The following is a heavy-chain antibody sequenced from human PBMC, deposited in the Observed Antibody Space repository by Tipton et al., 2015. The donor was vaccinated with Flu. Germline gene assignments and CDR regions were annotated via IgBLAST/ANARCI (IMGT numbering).Heavy chain of an antibody. CDR2: IHRTGST. CDR1: GDSIGSDYY. Sequence: TLSLTCSVSGDSIGSDYYWGWIRQPPGKGLEWIGNIHRTGSTYYNPSLKSRVTISVDRSNNQFSLKLSSVTAADTAVYYCAREVTIFGVDRTYWYFDLWGRGTLVTVSS. V-gene: IGHV4-38-2*02. J-gene: IGHJ2*01. D-gene: IGHD3-3*01. CDR3: AREVTIFGVDRTYWYFDL.